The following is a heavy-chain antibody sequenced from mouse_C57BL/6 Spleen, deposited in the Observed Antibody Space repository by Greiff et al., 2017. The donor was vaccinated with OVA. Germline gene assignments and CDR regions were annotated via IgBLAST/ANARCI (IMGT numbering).Heavy chain of an antibody. V-gene: IGHV7-3*01. D-gene: IGHD1-1*01. CDR1: GFTFTDYY. CDR2: IRNKANGYTS. CDR3: ARYANDGSSLDY. Sequence: EVKVVESGGGLVQPGGSLSLSCAASGFTFTDYYMSWVRQPPGKALEWFGFIRNKANGYTSGYSSSVKGRFTISRDNSQSILYLQMNALRAEDSAAYYCARYANDGSSLDYWGQGTTLTVSS. J-gene: IGHJ2*01.